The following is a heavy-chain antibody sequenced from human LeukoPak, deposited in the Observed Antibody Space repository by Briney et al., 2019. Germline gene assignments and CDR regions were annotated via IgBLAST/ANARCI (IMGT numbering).Heavy chain of an antibody. V-gene: IGHV3-7*01. CDR2: IKQDGSGK. Sequence: GGSLRLSCAASGFTFSSYWVSWVRQAPGKGLEWVANIKQDGSGKYYVDSVKGRFTISRDNAKNSLYLQMNSLRAEDTAVYYCARDSSVGELLFGYWGQGTLVTVSS. CDR1: GFTFSSYW. D-gene: IGHD3-10*01. J-gene: IGHJ4*02. CDR3: ARDSSVGELLFGY.